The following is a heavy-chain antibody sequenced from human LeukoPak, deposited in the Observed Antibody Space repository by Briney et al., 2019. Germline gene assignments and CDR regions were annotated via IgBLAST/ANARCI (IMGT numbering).Heavy chain of an antibody. CDR3: ARGTSGYSYGPFDY. CDR1: GFTFSSYW. Sequence: PGGSLRLSCAASGFTFSSYWMHWVRQAPGKGLVWVSRINSDGSSTSYADSVKGRFTISRDNAKNTVYLQMNSLRAEDTAVYYCARGTSGYSYGPFDYWGQGTLVTVSS. D-gene: IGHD5-18*01. J-gene: IGHJ4*02. CDR2: INSDGSST. V-gene: IGHV3-74*01.